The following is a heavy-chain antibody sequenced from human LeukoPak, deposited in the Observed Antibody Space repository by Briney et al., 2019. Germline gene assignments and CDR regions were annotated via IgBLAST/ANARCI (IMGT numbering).Heavy chain of an antibody. Sequence: GASVKVSCKASGYTFTSYDINWVRQATGQGLEWMGWMNPNSGNTGSAQRFQGRVTMTRDTSISTAYVELSSLTSEDTAVYYCARGPLVRLPSSFDPWGQGTLVTVSS. D-gene: IGHD3-16*02. CDR1: GYTFTSYD. CDR3: ARGPLVRLPSSFDP. J-gene: IGHJ5*02. CDR2: MNPNSGNT. V-gene: IGHV1-8*01.